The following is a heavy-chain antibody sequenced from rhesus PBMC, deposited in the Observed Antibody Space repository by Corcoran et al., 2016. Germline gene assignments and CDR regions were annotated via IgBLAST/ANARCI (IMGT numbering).Heavy chain of an antibody. CDR1: GGSISGYYL. V-gene: IGHV4S7*01. D-gene: IGHD6-31*01. CDR2: IYGGSGST. Sequence: QVQLQESGPGVVKPSETLSLTCAVSGGSISGYYLWSWIRQPPGKGLEWIGYIYGGSGSTNYNPSLQSRVIISIATSKNQFSLKLSSVTAADTAVYYCAREIAAAGTGYWGQGVLVTVSS. J-gene: IGHJ4*01. CDR3: AREIAAAGTGY.